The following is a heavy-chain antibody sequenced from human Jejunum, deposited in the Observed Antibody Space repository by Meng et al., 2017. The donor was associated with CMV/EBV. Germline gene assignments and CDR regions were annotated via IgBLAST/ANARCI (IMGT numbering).Heavy chain of an antibody. CDR2: IFSSGTT. J-gene: IGHJ4*01. CDR1: GGSIRDYY. D-gene: IGHD2-21*01. Sequence: SGGSIRDYYWSWIRQPPGKGLEWIGYIFSSGTTDYNPSLKSRVTVSGDTSRKQFSLKMTSVTAADTAVYYCARRGGGDYPFYFDYWGRGTPVTVSS. CDR3: ARRGGGDYPFYFDY. V-gene: IGHV4-59*12.